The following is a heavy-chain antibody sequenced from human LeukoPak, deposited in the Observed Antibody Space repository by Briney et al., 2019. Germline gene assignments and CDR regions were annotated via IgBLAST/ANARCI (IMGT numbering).Heavy chain of an antibody. CDR1: GGSISSYY. J-gene: IGHJ6*02. CDR2: IYYSGST. Sequence: SETLSLTCTVSGGSISSYYWSWIRQPPGKGLEWIGYIYYSGSTNYNPSLKSRVTISVDTSKNQFSLKLSSVTAADTAVYYCARDKIAGYRSSTSCYALGLSYYYYGMDVWGQGTTVTVSS. V-gene: IGHV4-59*01. D-gene: IGHD2-2*01. CDR3: ARDKIAGYRSSTSCYALGLSYYYYGMDV.